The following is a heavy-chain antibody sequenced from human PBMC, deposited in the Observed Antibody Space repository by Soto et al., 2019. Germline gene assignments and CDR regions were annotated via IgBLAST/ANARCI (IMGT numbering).Heavy chain of an antibody. CDR2: ISGSGGRT. D-gene: IGHD6-19*01. CDR1: GFTFSSYA. J-gene: IGHJ4*02. V-gene: IGHV3-23*01. Sequence: LSLTCAASGFTFSSYAMSWVRQAPGKGLEWVSAISGSGGRTYYPDSVKGRFTISRDNSKNTLYLQMNSLRAEDTAVYYCAKEMYSSGFFDYWGQGTLVTVSS. CDR3: AKEMYSSGFFDY.